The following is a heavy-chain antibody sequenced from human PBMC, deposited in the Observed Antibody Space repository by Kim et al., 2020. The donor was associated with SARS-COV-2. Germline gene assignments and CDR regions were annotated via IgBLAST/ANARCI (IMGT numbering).Heavy chain of an antibody. CDR3: ARDGGLVGATSLWYFDL. CDR1: GFTFSSYG. D-gene: IGHD1-26*01. CDR2: IWYDGSNK. V-gene: IGHV3-33*01. J-gene: IGHJ2*01. Sequence: GGSLRLSCAASGFTFSSYGMHWVRQAPGKGLEWVAVIWYDGSNKYYADSVKGRFTISRDNSKNTLYLQMNSLRAEDMAVYYCARDGGLVGATSLWYFDLWGRGTLVTVSS.